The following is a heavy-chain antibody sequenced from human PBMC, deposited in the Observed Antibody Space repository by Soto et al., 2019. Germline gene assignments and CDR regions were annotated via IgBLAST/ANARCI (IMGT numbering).Heavy chain of an antibody. D-gene: IGHD3-3*01. V-gene: IGHV3-23*01. CDR3: AANDFWSGNGYDY. CDR1: GVTFSSYA. J-gene: IGHJ4*02. CDR2: ISGSGGST. Sequence: PGRSLRLPWTVFGVTFSSYAVSWVRQAQGKGLEWVSAISGSGGSTYYADSVKGRFTISRDNSKNTLYLQMNSLRAEDTAVYYCAANDFWSGNGYDYWGQGTLVTVSS.